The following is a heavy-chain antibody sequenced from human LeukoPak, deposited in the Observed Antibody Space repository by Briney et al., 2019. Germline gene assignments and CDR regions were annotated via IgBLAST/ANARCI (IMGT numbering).Heavy chain of an antibody. V-gene: IGHV1-8*01. CDR2: MNPNSGNT. CDR1: GYTFTSYD. J-gene: IGHJ5*02. D-gene: IGHD6-13*01. Sequence: ASVKVSCKASGYTFTSYDINWVRQATGQGLEWMGWMNPNSGNTGYAQKFQGRVTMTRNTSISTAYMELSSLRSEDTAVYYCARAYSSSWYGRSGPYNRFDPWGQGTLVTVSS. CDR3: ARAYSSSWYGRSGPYNRFDP.